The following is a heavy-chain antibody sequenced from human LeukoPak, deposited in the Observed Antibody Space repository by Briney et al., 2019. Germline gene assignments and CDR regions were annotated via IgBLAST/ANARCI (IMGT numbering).Heavy chain of an antibody. CDR1: GFTFSSYW. CDR3: ARSRIAAAGFPYFDY. Sequence: AGGSLRLSCAASGFTFSSYWMSWVRQAPGKGLEWVANIKQDGSEKYYVDSVKGRFTISRDNAKNSLYLQMNSLRAEDTAVYYCARSRIAAAGFPYFDYWGQGTLVTVSS. D-gene: IGHD6-13*01. V-gene: IGHV3-7*01. CDR2: IKQDGSEK. J-gene: IGHJ4*02.